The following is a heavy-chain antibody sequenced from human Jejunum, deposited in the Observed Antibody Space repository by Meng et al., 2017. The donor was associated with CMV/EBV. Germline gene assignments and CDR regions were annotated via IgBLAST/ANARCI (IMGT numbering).Heavy chain of an antibody. D-gene: IGHD2-2*01. Sequence: QIPLNDSGSTLVKPTQTLTLTCTFSGFALSTSEVGVGWIRQPPGKALEWLAVIYWDDDKRYSPSLKSRLTITKDTSKNQVVLTLTNMDPVDTATYYCALFTRSWFDPWGQGTLVTVSS. V-gene: IGHV2-5*02. CDR1: GFALSTSEVG. CDR2: IYWDDDK. J-gene: IGHJ5*02. CDR3: ALFTRSWFDP.